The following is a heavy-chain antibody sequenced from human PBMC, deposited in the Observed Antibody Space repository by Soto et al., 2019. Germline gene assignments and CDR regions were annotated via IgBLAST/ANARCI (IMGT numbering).Heavy chain of an antibody. CDR2: IHYSGST. Sequence: SETLSLTCTVSGASISSFYWSCIRQPPGKGPEWIGYIHYSGSTNSNPSLKSRVTISVDTSKNQFSLKLNSVTAADTAVYYCVTGGYCSVGSCYSRWGQGTLVTVSS. D-gene: IGHD2-15*01. CDR1: GASISSFY. J-gene: IGHJ4*02. V-gene: IGHV4-59*08. CDR3: VTGGYCSVGSCYSR.